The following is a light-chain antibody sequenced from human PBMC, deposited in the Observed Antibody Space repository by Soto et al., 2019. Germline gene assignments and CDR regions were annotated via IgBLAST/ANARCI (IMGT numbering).Light chain of an antibody. CDR3: QQYENLPT. J-gene: IGKJ5*01. CDR1: QNINNY. V-gene: IGKV1-33*01. CDR2: DAS. Sequence: EIQMTQSPSSLSASVGDRVTITCQASQNINNYLNWYQQKPGRAPKLLIYDASNLEAAVPSRFRGSGSGTDFTFTISRLQPEDIATYYCQQYENLPTFGQGTRLEIK.